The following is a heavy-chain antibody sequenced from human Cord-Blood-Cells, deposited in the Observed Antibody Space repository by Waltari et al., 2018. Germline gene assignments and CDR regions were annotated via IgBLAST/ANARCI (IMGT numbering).Heavy chain of an antibody. J-gene: IGHJ3*02. D-gene: IGHD3-10*01. V-gene: IGHV4-39*07. Sequence: QLQLQESGPGLVKPSETLSLTCTVSGGSISSSSYYWGGIRQPPGKGLEWIGSIYYSGMSSDNPSLKGRVTISVDTSKNQFSLKLSSVTAADTAVYYCARDPGIDAFDIWGQGTMVTVSS. CDR3: ARDPGIDAFDI. CDR1: GGSISSSSYY. CDR2: IYYSGMS.